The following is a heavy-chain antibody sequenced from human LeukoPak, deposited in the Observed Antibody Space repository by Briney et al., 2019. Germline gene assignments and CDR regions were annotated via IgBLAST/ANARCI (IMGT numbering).Heavy chain of an antibody. CDR3: ARHPIVVVVAEGYYFDY. J-gene: IGHJ4*02. Sequence: GESLKISCKASGYTFTNYWIGWVRQMPGKGLEWMGSIYPGDSDTRYNPSFQGQVTISADKSISTAYLQWSSLKASDTAMYYCARHPIVVVVAEGYYFDYWGQGTLVTVSS. CDR1: GYTFTNYW. V-gene: IGHV5-51*01. CDR2: IYPGDSDT. D-gene: IGHD2-15*01.